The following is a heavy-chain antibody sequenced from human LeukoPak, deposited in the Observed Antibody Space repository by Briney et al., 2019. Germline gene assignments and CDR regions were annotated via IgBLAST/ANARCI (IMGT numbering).Heavy chain of an antibody. CDR3: ARDSSAKNHPDY. J-gene: IGHJ4*02. CDR2: INPISCGT. Sequence: ASVKVSCKASGYTFSGYFMHWVRQAPGQGLEWMGWINPISCGTNYAQNFRGRVSMTRDTSISTACMELSRLRSDDTAVYFCARDSSAKNHPDYWGQGTLVTVSS. D-gene: IGHD1-14*01. V-gene: IGHV1-2*02. CDR1: GYTFSGYF.